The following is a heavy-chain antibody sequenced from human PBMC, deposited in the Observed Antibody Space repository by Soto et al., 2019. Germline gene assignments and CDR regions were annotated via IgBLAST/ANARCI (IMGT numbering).Heavy chain of an antibody. D-gene: IGHD5-18*01. CDR3: ATSFLTAMVNHDAFDI. Sequence: ASVKVSCKVSGYTLTELSMHWVRQAPGKGLEWMGGFDPEDGETFYAQKFQGRVTMTEDTSTDTAYMELSSLRSEDTAVYYCATSFLTAMVNHDAFDIWGQGTMVTVSS. CDR2: FDPEDGET. CDR1: GYTLTELS. J-gene: IGHJ3*02. V-gene: IGHV1-24*01.